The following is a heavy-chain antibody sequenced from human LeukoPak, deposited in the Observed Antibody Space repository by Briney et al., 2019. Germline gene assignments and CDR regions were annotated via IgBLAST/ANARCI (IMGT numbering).Heavy chain of an antibody. Sequence: GSSLKISCKGSGYSFTSYWIGWVHQMRGKGLEWMGIIYPGDSDTSYSPSFQGQVTISADKSISTAYLQWSSLKASDTAMYYCARHPPYYDILTGYRHLGRYGMDVWGQGTTVTVSS. CDR3: ARHPPYYDILTGYRHLGRYGMDV. CDR1: GYSFTSYW. V-gene: IGHV5-51*07. D-gene: IGHD3-9*01. J-gene: IGHJ6*02. CDR2: IYPGDSDT.